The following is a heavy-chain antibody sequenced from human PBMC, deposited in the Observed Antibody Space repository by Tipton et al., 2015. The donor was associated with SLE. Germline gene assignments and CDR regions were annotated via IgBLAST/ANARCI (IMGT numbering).Heavy chain of an antibody. D-gene: IGHD3-3*01. CDR1: GGSVSGYF. J-gene: IGHJ6*03. CDR3: GRVQGDFWSDDALYYMDV. CDR2: INHGGGT. Sequence: TLSLTCAVSGGSVSGYFWSWIRQSPGTGLEWLGEINHGGGTNYNPSLKSRVTISVDTSQNQFSLRLTSVTAADTAVYFCGRVQGDFWSDDALYYMDVWGNGTTVTVSS. V-gene: IGHV4-34*01.